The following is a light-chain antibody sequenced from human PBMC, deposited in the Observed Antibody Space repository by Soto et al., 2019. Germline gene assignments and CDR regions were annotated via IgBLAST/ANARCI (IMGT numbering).Light chain of an antibody. Sequence: EIVLTQSPGTLSLSQVERATLSCRASQNVNNNYLAWYQQKPGQTPRLLIFGASTRATGIPDRFSGSGSRTDFTLAISRLEPEDYAVYYCQQYGSSMYTFGQGTKVDIK. CDR3: QQYGSSMYT. V-gene: IGKV3-20*01. CDR1: QNVNNNY. CDR2: GAS. J-gene: IGKJ2*01.